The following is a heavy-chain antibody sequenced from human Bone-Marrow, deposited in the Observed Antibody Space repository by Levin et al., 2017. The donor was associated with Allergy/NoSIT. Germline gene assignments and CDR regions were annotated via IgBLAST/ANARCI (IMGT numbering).Heavy chain of an antibody. Sequence: PGGSLRLSCAASGFTFDDYAMHWVRQTPGKGLEWVSGISWNGHNIAYADSVKGRFTISRDNARNYVYLQINSLRIDDTALYYCAKDGEAGPRYYYMDVWGRGTTVTVSS. V-gene: IGHV3-9*01. CDR2: ISWNGHNI. J-gene: IGHJ6*03. CDR1: GFTFDDYA. CDR3: AKDGEAGPRYYYMDV. D-gene: IGHD6-25*01.